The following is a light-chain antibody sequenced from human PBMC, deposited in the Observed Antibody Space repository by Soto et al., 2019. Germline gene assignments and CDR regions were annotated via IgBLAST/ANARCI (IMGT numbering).Light chain of an antibody. Sequence: QSVLTQPPSVSGAPGQRVTISCTGSSSNIGAHYDVHWYQQLPGTAPKLLIYGITNRPSGVPDRFSGSKSGTSASLAITGLQAEDEADYYYQSYDSSLSGSVVFGGGTKLTVL. V-gene: IGLV1-40*01. CDR2: GIT. CDR1: SSNIGAHYD. J-gene: IGLJ3*02. CDR3: QSYDSSLSGSVV.